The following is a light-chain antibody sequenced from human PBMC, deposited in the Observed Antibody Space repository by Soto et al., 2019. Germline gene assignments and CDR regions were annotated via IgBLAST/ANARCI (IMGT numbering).Light chain of an antibody. J-gene: IGKJ4*01. CDR3: QQYNSWPLT. Sequence: EIVMTQSPATLSVSPGERATLSCRASQSVSDNLAWYQQRPGQAPRLLIYGASISAAVIPARMSGSGSGTEVTFTSSRRESEDVAAYSSQQYNSWPLTFGGGTKVETK. CDR1: QSVSDN. CDR2: GAS. V-gene: IGKV3-15*01.